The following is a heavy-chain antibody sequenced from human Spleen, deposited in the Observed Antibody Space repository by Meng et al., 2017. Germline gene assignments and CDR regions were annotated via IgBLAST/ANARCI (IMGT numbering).Heavy chain of an antibody. CDR3: TRPGTTVTTYWYFDL. Sequence: GESLKISCAASGFALSGSAIYWVRQASGKGLEWVGHIRSKSDNYATVYSASMKGRFTISRDDSKNTAYLHMNSLKTEDTAVYYCTRPGTTVTTYWYFDLWGRGTLVTVSS. CDR2: IRSKSDNYAT. J-gene: IGHJ2*01. D-gene: IGHD4-17*01. CDR1: GFALSGSA. V-gene: IGHV3-73*01.